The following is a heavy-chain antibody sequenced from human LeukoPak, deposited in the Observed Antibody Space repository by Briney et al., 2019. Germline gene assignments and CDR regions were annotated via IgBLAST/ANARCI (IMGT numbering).Heavy chain of an antibody. CDR1: GGSISSSSYY. Sequence: ETLSLTCTVSGGSISSSSYYWGWIRQPPGKGLEWIGTIYYSGSTYYNSSLKSRVTISEDTSKNQFSLKLSSVTAADTAVYYCARPAYGSGSYSGFDYWGQGTLVTVSS. CDR3: ARPAYGSGSYSGFDY. D-gene: IGHD3-10*01. CDR2: IYYSGST. V-gene: IGHV4-39*01. J-gene: IGHJ4*02.